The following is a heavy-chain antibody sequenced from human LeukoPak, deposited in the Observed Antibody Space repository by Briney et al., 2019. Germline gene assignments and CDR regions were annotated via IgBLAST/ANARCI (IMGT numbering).Heavy chain of an antibody. CDR2: ISWNSGSI. CDR1: GFTFDDYA. CDR3: AKELTGGSFDY. J-gene: IGHJ4*02. V-gene: IGHV3-9*03. Sequence: GGSLRLSCAASGFTFDDYAMHWVRQAPGKGLEWVSGISWNSGSIGYADSVKGQFTISRDNAKNSLYLQMNSLRAEDMALYYCAKELTGGSFDYWGQGTLVTVSS. D-gene: IGHD3-16*01.